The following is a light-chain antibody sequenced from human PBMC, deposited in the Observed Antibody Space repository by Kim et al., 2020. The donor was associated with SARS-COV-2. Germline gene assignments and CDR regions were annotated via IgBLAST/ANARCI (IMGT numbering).Light chain of an antibody. V-gene: IGKV1-27*01. J-gene: IGKJ1*01. CDR3: QQCKGAPWT. CDR1: PGISNY. CDR2: AAS. Sequence: ASVGDRVTNTCRASPGISNYLAWYQQKPGKVPKLLIYAASALRSGVPSRFSGSGSGTDFTLTITSLQPEDVAVYYCQQCKGAPWTFGHGTKVDIQ.